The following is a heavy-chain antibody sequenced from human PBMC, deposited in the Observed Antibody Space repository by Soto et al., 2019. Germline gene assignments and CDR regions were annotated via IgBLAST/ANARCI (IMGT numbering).Heavy chain of an antibody. D-gene: IGHD2-21*01. CDR2: VNVFSGIA. V-gene: IGHV1-18*01. J-gene: IGHJ6*02. Sequence: ASVKVSCKASGYTFTAYGVNWVRQAPGQGLEWMGWVNVFSGIAKYAQKFQDRITVTTDTSTSTAYMDLRSLTSDDTAVYYCARGRGGSHLWGDLWG. CDR3: ARGRGGSHLWGDL. CDR1: GYTFTAYG.